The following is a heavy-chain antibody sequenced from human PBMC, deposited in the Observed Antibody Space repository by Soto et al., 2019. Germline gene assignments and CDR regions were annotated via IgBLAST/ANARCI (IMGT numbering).Heavy chain of an antibody. D-gene: IGHD6-13*01. Sequence: QVQLVQSGAEVKKPGSSVKVSCKASGGTFSSYTISWVRQAPGQGLEWMGRIIPILGIANYAQKFQGRVTIPADNPTSPAYMELSSLRSEDTAVYYCASDGEQQLHDYWGQGTLVTVSS. CDR2: IIPILGIA. V-gene: IGHV1-69*02. J-gene: IGHJ4*02. CDR3: ASDGEQQLHDY. CDR1: GGTFSSYT.